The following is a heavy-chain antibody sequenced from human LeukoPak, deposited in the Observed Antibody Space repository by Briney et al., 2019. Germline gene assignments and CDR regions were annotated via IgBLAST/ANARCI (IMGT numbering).Heavy chain of an antibody. CDR2: INWNGGST. Sequence: GGSLRLSCAASGFTFDDYGMSWVRQAPGKGLEWVSGINWNGGSTGYADSVKGRFTISRDNSKNTLYLQVNRLRAGDTAVYYCAKRDYVWGAYRLGYLENWGQGTLVTVSS. V-gene: IGHV3-20*04. CDR1: GFTFDDYG. D-gene: IGHD3-16*02. J-gene: IGHJ4*02. CDR3: AKRDYVWGAYRLGYLEN.